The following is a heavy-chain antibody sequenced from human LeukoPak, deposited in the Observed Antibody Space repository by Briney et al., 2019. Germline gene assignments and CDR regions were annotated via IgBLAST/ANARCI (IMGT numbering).Heavy chain of an antibody. CDR1: GFTFDDYA. Sequence: PGRSLRLSCAASGFTFDDYAMHWVRQAPGKGLEWVSGISWNSGSIGYADSVKGRFTISRDNAKNSLYLQMNSLRAEDMALYYCAKAAHYDSNYWYFDLWGRGTLVTVSS. CDR2: ISWNSGSI. D-gene: IGHD3-22*01. CDR3: AKAAHYDSNYWYFDL. J-gene: IGHJ2*01. V-gene: IGHV3-9*03.